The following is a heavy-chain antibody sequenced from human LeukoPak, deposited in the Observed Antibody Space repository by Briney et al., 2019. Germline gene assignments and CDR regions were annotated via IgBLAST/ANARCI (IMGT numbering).Heavy chain of an antibody. D-gene: IGHD2-15*01. V-gene: IGHV3-23*01. J-gene: IGHJ4*02. CDR1: GFTFSGYG. Sequence: GGTLRLSCAASGFTFSGYGMSWVRQAPGKGLKWVSAISGSGGSTYYADSVKGRITISRDNSKNTLYLQMNSLRAEDTAVYYCAKGVGYCSGGSCQQFDYWGQGTLVTVSS. CDR3: AKGVGYCSGGSCQQFDY. CDR2: ISGSGGST.